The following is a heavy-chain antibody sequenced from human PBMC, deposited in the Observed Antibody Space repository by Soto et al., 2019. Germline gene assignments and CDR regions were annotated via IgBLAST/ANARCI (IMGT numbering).Heavy chain of an antibody. CDR1: GYKVSTWHNFTSYW. V-gene: IGHV5-51*01. Sequence: GESLKISCMGSGYKVSTWHNFTSYWIAWVRQMPGKGLEWMGIIYPGDSDTRYSPSFQGQVTISADKSISTAYLQWSSLKASDTAMYFCARRRLSPGLRWDNWFDPWGQGTLSTVSS. D-gene: IGHD4-17*01. J-gene: IGHJ5*02. CDR3: ARRRLSPGLRWDNWFDP. CDR2: IYPGDSDT.